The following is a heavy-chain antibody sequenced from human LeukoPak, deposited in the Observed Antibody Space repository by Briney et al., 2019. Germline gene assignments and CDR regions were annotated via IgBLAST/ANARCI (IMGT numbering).Heavy chain of an antibody. V-gene: IGHV4-61*08. CDR1: GGSISSGGYY. CDR3: ARGCIAAWTGYYFDY. CDR2: VYYTGST. J-gene: IGHJ4*02. D-gene: IGHD6-13*01. Sequence: SETLSLTCTVSGGSISSGGYYWSWIRQHPGKGLEWIGYVYYTGSTNYNPSLRSRVTISVDTPKNQFSLTLISVTAADTAVYYCARGCIAAWTGYYFDYWGQGTLVTVSS.